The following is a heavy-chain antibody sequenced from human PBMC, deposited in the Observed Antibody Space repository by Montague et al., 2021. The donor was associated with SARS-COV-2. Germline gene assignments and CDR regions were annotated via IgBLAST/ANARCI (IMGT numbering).Heavy chain of an antibody. D-gene: IGHD2-15*01. CDR2: INYSGST. CDR1: GGSISSYY. J-gene: IGHJ6*02. Sequence: SETLSLTCTVAGGSISSYYWSWIRQPPGKGLEWIGYINYSGSTNXXPSLKSRVTISVDTSKNQFSLNLSSVTAADTAVYYCARNLVVHYWYGMDVWGQGITVTVSS. V-gene: IGHV4-59*13. CDR3: ARNLVVHYWYGMDV.